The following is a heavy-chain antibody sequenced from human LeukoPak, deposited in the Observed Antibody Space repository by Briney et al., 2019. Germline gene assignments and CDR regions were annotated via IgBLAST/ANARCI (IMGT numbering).Heavy chain of an antibody. J-gene: IGHJ5*02. CDR1: GGSISSYY. CDR3: ARDREGSSWYVGVGATQGWLDP. D-gene: IGHD6-13*01. Sequence: PSETLSLTCTVSGGSISSYYWSWIRQPAGKGLEWIGRIYTSGSTNYNPSLKSRVTMSVDTSKNQFSLKLSSVTAADTAVYYCARDREGSSWYVGVGATQGWLDPWGQGTLVTVSS. CDR2: IYTSGST. V-gene: IGHV4-4*07.